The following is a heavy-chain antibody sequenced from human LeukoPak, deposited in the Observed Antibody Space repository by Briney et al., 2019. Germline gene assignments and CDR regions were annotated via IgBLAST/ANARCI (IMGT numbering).Heavy chain of an antibody. J-gene: IGHJ4*02. CDR2: ISSSYI. V-gene: IGHV3-21*01. D-gene: IGHD6-13*01. CDR3: ARDDIGSPYGDSSSWVDY. Sequence: PGGSLRLSCAASGFTFSSYSMNWVRQAPGKGLEWVSSISSSYIYYADSVKGRFTISRDNAKNSLYLQMNSLRAEDTAVYYCARDDIGSPYGDSSSWVDYWGQGTLVTVSS. CDR1: GFTFSSYS.